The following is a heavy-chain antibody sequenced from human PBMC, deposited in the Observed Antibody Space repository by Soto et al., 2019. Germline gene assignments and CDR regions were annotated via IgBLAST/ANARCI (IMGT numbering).Heavy chain of an antibody. V-gene: IGHV3-72*01. CDR1: GFTFSGYY. J-gene: IGHJ4*02. CDR2: TRNKANSYTR. Sequence: EVQLVESGGGLMKPGGSLRLSSATSGFTFSGYYMDWVREAPGKGLERVSRTRNKANSYTREYAASVKGRFTISRDESQNSMYLQMNSLKIEDTAVYYCSRVRYTSVCSTDYWGQGTLVTVSS. D-gene: IGHD6-19*01. CDR3: SRVRYTSVCSTDY.